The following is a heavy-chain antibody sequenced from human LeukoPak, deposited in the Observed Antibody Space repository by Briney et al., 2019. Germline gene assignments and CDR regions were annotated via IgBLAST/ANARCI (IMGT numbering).Heavy chain of an antibody. CDR1: GFTFSSYS. J-gene: IGHJ5*02. Sequence: GGSLRLSCAASGFTFSSYSMNWVRQAPGKGLEWVSSISSSSSYVYYADSVKGRFTISRDNAKNSLYLQMNSLRAEDTAVYYCARTYSGGSFPGPNWFDPWGQGTLVTVSS. CDR3: ARTYSGGSFPGPNWFDP. CDR2: ISSSSSYV. D-gene: IGHD2-15*01. V-gene: IGHV3-21*01.